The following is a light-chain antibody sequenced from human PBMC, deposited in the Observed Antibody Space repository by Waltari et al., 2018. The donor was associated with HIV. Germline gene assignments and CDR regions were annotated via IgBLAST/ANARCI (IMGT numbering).Light chain of an antibody. J-gene: IGLJ2*01. CDR3: QVWDSSTDLRV. CDR1: NIGSKG. CDR2: DDS. Sequence: TARITCGGDNIGSKGVHWYQKKPSQAPVLVVYDDSDRPSGIPERFSGSSSWNTATLTISRVEAGDEADFYCQVWDSSTDLRVFGGGTKLTVL. V-gene: IGLV3-21*02.